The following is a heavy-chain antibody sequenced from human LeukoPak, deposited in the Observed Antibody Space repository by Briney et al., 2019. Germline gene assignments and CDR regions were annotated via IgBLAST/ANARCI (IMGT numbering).Heavy chain of an antibody. J-gene: IGHJ4*02. Sequence: GGSLRLSCVASGITFSSYTMHWVRQAPGKGLEWVSSISTSSKYIYYADSLKGRFTISRDNSKNTLYLQMSSLRGDDTAVYYCANPQSRGYDYLDYWGQGTLVTVSS. CDR3: ANPQSRGYDYLDY. V-gene: IGHV3-21*01. CDR1: GITFSSYT. D-gene: IGHD5-12*01. CDR2: ISTSSKYI.